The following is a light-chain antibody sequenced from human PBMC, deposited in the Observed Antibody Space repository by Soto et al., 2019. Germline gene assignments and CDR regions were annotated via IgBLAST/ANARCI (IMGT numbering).Light chain of an antibody. CDR1: QSIHTS. V-gene: IGKV3-11*01. Sequence: FLTQSPATLSLSAGERATLSCGASQSIHTSLAWYQQKSGKPPRLVIYDSTLRANGVPDRFGGSRSGTEFTLTINSLEPEDFAVYYCQQRNVWPPITFGQGTRLEIK. CDR3: QQRNVWPPIT. J-gene: IGKJ5*01. CDR2: DST.